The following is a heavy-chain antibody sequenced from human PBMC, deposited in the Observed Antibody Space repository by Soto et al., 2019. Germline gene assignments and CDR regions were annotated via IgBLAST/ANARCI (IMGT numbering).Heavy chain of an antibody. CDR3: AATAPTKRYCSSTSCYENWFDP. CDR1: GGTFSSYA. V-gene: IGHV1-69*13. J-gene: IGHJ5*02. D-gene: IGHD2-2*01. CDR2: IIPIFGTA. Sequence: VKVSCKASGGTFSSYAISWVRQAPGQGLEWMGGIIPIFGTANYAQKFQGRVTITADESTSTAYMELSSLRSEDTAVYYCAATAPTKRYCSSTSCYENWFDPWGQGTLVTVSS.